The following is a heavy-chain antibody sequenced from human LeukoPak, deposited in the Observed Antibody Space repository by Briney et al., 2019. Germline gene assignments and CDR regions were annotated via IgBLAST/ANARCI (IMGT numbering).Heavy chain of an antibody. CDR2: ISGSGGST. CDR1: GFTFSSYA. V-gene: IGHV3-23*01. CDR3: TSLDCRRGSCTDGHY. D-gene: IGHD2-15*01. J-gene: IGHJ4*02. Sequence: QPGGSLRLSCAASGFTFSSYAMSWVRQAPGKGLEWVSAISGSGGSTYYADSVKGRFTISRDNSKNTLYLQMNSLRAEDTAVYYCTSLDCRRGSCTDGHYWGQGTLVTASS.